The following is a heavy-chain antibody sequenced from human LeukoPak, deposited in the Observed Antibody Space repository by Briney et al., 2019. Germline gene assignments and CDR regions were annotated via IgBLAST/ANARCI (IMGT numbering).Heavy chain of an antibody. V-gene: IGHV4-31*03. CDR1: GGSISSGGYY. J-gene: IGHJ6*02. CDR3: ARDQSCWNDSSGWWFPCGMDV. CDR2: IYYSGST. Sequence: SQTLSLTCTVSGGSISSGGYYWSWIRQHPGKGLEWIGYIYYSGSTYYNPSLKSRVTISVDTFKNQFSLKLSSVTAADTAVYYCARDQSCWNDSSGWWFPCGMDVWGQGTTVTVSS. D-gene: IGHD6-19*01.